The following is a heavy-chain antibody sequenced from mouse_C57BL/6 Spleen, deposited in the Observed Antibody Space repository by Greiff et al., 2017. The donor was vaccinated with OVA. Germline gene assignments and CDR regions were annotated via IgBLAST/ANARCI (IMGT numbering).Heavy chain of an antibody. J-gene: IGHJ1*03. V-gene: IGHV5-15*01. Sequence: VQLKESGGGLVQPGGSLKLSCAASGFTFSDYGMAWVRQAPRKGPEWVAYISNLAYSIYYADTVTGRFTISRENAKNTLYLEMSSLRSEDTAMYYCARPNSNWYFDVWGTGTTVTVSS. CDR1: GFTFSDYG. D-gene: IGHD2-5*01. CDR3: ARPNSNWYFDV. CDR2: ISNLAYSI.